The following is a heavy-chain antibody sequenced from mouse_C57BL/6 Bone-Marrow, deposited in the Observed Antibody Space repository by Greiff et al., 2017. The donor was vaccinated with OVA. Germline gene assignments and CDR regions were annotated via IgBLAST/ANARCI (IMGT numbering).Heavy chain of an antibody. V-gene: IGHV1-81*01. CDR1: GYTFTSYG. J-gene: IGHJ2*01. CDR2: IYPRSGNT. CDR3: GNYSNYVDY. D-gene: IGHD2-5*01. Sequence: QVHVKQSGAELARPGASVKLSCKASGYTFTSYGISWVKQRTGQGLEWIGEIYPRSGNTYYNEKFKGKATLTADKSSSTAYMELRSLTSEDSAVYFCGNYSNYVDYWGQGTTLTVSS.